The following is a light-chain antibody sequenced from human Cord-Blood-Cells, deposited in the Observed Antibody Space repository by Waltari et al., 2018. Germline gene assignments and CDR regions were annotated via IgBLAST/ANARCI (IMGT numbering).Light chain of an antibody. V-gene: IGLV3-19*01. CDR2: GKN. CDR1: SLIIYY. CDR3: NSRDSSGNHVV. J-gene: IGLJ2*01. Sequence: SSEPTQDPAVSVALGQTVRNPCQGDSLIIYYASWYQQKPGQAPVLVIYGKNNRPSGIPDRFSGSSSGNTASLTITGAQAEDEADYYCNSRDSSGNHVVFGGGTNLTVL.